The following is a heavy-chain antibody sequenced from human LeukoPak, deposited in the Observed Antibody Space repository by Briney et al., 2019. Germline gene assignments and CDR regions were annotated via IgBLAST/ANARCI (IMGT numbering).Heavy chain of an antibody. CDR3: ARHSGVTAMAGDY. J-gene: IGHJ4*02. CDR1: GFTLHRYE. D-gene: IGHD5-18*01. CDR2: ISSSGTTI. Sequence: GGSLRLSCAASGFTLHRYEINTVRPAPAQGLAWVSYISSSGTTICYADPVKGRFTISRDNAKNSLYLQMKSLRAEDTAVYYCARHSGVTAMAGDYWGQGTLVTVSS. V-gene: IGHV3-48*03.